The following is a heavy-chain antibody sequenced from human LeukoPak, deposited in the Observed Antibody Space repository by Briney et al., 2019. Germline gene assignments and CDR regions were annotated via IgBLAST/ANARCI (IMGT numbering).Heavy chain of an antibody. Sequence: GGSLRLSCAASGFSFSSYAMSWVRQAPGKGLEWVSAITDSGTSTYYADSVKGRFTISRENSKNTLYLQMNSLRAEDTAVYYCANGESIFEYWGQGTLVTVSS. V-gene: IGHV3-23*01. CDR3: ANGESIFEY. CDR2: ITDSGTST. J-gene: IGHJ4*02. D-gene: IGHD3-10*01. CDR1: GFSFSSYA.